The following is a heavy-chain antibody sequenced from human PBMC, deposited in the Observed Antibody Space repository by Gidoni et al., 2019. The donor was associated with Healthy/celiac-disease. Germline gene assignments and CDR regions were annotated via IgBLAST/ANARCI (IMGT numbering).Heavy chain of an antibody. V-gene: IGHV1-69*06. CDR2: IIPIFGTA. CDR1: GGTFSSYA. J-gene: IGHJ6*02. D-gene: IGHD6-19*01. CDR3: ARDIVSGRAGTSSYYYGMDV. Sequence: QVQLVQSGPEVKQPGSSVTVSCKASGGTFSSYAHTWVRQAPGQGLEWMGGIIPIFGTANYAQKFQGRVTITADKPTSTAYMELSSLRSEDTAVYYCARDIVSGRAGTSSYYYGMDVWGQGTTVTVSS.